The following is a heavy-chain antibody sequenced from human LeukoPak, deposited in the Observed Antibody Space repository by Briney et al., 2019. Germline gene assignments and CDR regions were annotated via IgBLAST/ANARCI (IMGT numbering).Heavy chain of an antibody. CDR3: ARDETATSY. CDR1: GGSISSSSYF. D-gene: IGHD5-24*01. J-gene: IGHJ4*02. V-gene: IGHV4-39*02. CDR2: IYYSGST. Sequence: PSETLSLTCTVSGGSISSSSYFWGWIRQPPGKGLEWFGNIYYSGSTYYNPSLKSRVSVSVDTSKNQFSLKVRSVTAADTAVYYCARDETATSYWGQGTLVTVSS.